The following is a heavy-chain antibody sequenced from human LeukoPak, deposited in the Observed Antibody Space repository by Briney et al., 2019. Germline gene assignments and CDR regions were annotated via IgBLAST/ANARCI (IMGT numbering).Heavy chain of an antibody. D-gene: IGHD3-10*01. V-gene: IGHV4-4*08. J-gene: IGHJ5*02. CDR1: GFTFSNAW. Sequence: GSLRLSCAASGFTFSNAWMSWVRQAPGKGLEWVGRIYTSGNTNYNPSLKSRVTISVDTSKNQFSLKLSSVTAADTAVYYCAREGLNMVRGVIPKEAWGWFDPWGQGTLVTVSS. CDR2: IYTSGNT. CDR3: AREGLNMVRGVIPKEAWGWFDP.